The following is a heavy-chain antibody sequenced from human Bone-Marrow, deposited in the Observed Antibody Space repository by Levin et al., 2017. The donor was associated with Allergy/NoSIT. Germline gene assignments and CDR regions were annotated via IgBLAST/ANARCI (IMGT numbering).Heavy chain of an antibody. CDR2: IIHSGSP. J-gene: IGHJ3*01. D-gene: IGHD1-14*01. V-gene: IGHV4-34*12. CDR1: GGPFSGYS. CDR3: ATSEKMGIIVDAFDV. Sequence: PSQTLSLTCAVYGGPFSGYSWNWIRQSPGKALEWIGEIIHSGSPKYNPSLKSRVTISVDASKSHFSLNLTSVTAADTAVYYCATSEKMGIIVDAFDVWGQGIMVTVSS.